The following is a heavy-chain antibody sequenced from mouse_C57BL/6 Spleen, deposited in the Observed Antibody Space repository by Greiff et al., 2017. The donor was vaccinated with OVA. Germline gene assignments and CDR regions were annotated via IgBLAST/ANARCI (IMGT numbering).Heavy chain of an antibody. D-gene: IGHD1-1*01. V-gene: IGHV1-80*01. CDR3: ARPFTVVAPGFAY. J-gene: IGHJ3*01. CDR2: IYPGDGDT. CDR1: GYAFSSYW. Sequence: VQLQQSGAELVKPGASVKISCKASGYAFSSYWMNWVKQRPGKGLEWIGQIYPGDGDTNYNGKFKGTATLTADKSSSTAYMQLSSLTSEDSAVYVCARPFTVVAPGFAYWGQGTLVTVSA.